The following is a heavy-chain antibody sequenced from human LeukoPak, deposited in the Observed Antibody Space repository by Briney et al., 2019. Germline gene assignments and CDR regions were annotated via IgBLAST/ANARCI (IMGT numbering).Heavy chain of an antibody. CDR3: ARDYGGLITFGGVLYYFDY. V-gene: IGHV3-33*01. J-gene: IGHJ4*02. Sequence: PGRSLRLSCAASGFTFNSYGMHWVRQAPGKGLEWVAVIWYDGSNKYYADSVKGRFTISRDNPKNTLYLQMNSLRAEDTAVYYCARDYGGLITFGGVLYYFDYWGQGTLVTVSS. CDR2: IWYDGSNK. CDR1: GFTFNSYG. D-gene: IGHD3-16*01.